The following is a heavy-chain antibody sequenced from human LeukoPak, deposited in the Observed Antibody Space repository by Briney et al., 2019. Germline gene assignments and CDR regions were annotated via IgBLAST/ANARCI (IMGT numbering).Heavy chain of an antibody. J-gene: IGHJ6*03. CDR1: GGSISSHY. CDR2: IYYSGST. Sequence: SETLSLTCTVSGGSISSHYWSWIRQPPGKGLEWIGYIYYSGSTNYNPSLTSRVTISVDTSKNQFSLKLSSVTAADTAVYYCARGGPTYYDFWSGYSNYYYYMDVWGKGTTVTVSS. V-gene: IGHV4-59*11. CDR3: ARGGPTYYDFWSGYSNYYYYMDV. D-gene: IGHD3-3*01.